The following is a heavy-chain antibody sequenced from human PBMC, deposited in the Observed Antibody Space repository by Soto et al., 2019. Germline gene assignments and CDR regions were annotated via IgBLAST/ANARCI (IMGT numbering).Heavy chain of an antibody. J-gene: IGHJ5*01. CDR2: IYPGDSDT. V-gene: IGHV5-51*01. Sequence: GECLKISCKGSGYNFPSYRIGWVRQMPGKGLEWMGIIYPGDSDTRYSPSFQGQVTISVDKSISTAYLQWSSLKASDTAMYYCARPTGYCSSTNCYDCFDSWGQGTLVTVSS. CDR3: ARPTGYCSSTNCYDCFDS. CDR1: GYNFPSYR. D-gene: IGHD2-2*01.